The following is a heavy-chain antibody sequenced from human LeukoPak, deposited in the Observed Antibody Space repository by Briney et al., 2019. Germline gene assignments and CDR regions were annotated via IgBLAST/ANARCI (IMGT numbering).Heavy chain of an antibody. Sequence: ASVKVSCKASGYTFTGYYIHWVRQAPGQGLEWMGWINPNSGGTNYAQKFQGRVTMTRDTSISTAYMELSRLRSDDTAVYYCARGRGIAARPRGSYYMDVWGKGTTVTVSS. CDR1: GYTFTGYY. D-gene: IGHD6-6*01. CDR2: INPNSGGT. CDR3: ARGRGIAARPRGSYYMDV. V-gene: IGHV1-2*02. J-gene: IGHJ6*03.